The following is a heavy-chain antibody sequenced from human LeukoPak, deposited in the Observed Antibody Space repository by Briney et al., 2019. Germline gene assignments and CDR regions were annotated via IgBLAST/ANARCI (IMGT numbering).Heavy chain of an antibody. CDR3: ARDGDGYNTFDY. CDR2: IYYSGST. V-gene: IGHV4-59*01. CDR1: GGSISSYY. D-gene: IGHD5-24*01. J-gene: IGHJ4*02. Sequence: KTSETLSLTCTVSGGSISSYYWSWIRQPPGKGLEWIGYIYYSGSTNYSPSLKSRVTISVDTSKNQFSLKLSSVTAADTAVYYCARDGDGYNTFDYWGQGTLVTVSS.